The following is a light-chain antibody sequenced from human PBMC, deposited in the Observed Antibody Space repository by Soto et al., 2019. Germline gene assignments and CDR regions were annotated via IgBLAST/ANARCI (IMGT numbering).Light chain of an antibody. Sequence: EIVMTQSPATLSVSPEDRATLSCRASQTLSSNLAWYQQKPGQAPSLLIYGASTRATGIPARFSGSGSGTEFTLTISSLQSEDFAVYYCQQYNSWPPLYTFGQGTKLQIK. CDR2: GAS. CDR3: QQYNSWPPLYT. J-gene: IGKJ2*01. V-gene: IGKV3-15*01. CDR1: QTLSSN.